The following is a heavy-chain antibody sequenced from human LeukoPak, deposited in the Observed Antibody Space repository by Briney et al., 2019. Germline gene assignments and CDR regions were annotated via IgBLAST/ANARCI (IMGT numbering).Heavy chain of an antibody. Sequence: PGGSLRLSCAASKFTFSSHVMHWVRQAPGKGLDHVSAISSSGISTYYANSVRGRFTISRDNAKNTLYLQMNSLRAEDTAVYYCARGLVPGFLDYWGQGTPVTVSS. V-gene: IGHV3-64*04. CDR2: ISSSGIST. CDR3: ARGLVPGFLDY. D-gene: IGHD4-11*01. J-gene: IGHJ4*02. CDR1: KFTFSSHV.